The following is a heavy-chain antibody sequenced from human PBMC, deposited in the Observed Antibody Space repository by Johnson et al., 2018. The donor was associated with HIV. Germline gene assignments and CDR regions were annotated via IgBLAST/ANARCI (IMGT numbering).Heavy chain of an antibody. D-gene: IGHD1-26*01. CDR3: ANSPLSPSGSYPHAPDASVWDI. V-gene: IGHV3-33*06. CDR1: GFTFSSYG. CDR2: IWYDGSNK. Sequence: QVQLVESGGGVVQPGGSLRLSCAASGFTFSSYGMHWVRQAPGKGLEWVAVIWYDGSNKYYADSVKGRFTISRDNSKNTLYLQMNSLRAEDTAVYYCANSPLSPSGSYPHAPDASVWDIWGQGTMVTVSS. J-gene: IGHJ3*02.